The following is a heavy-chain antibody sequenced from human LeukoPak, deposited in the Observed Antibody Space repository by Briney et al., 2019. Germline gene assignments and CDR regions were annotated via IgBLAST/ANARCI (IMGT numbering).Heavy chain of an antibody. CDR2: IYWNDDK. Sequence: SGPTLVNPTHILTLTSTLAAFSLSTSGVDGGWIRQPAGQALEWIALIYWNDDKRYSASLKSRLTITRDTSKNQVALTMTNMDPVDTATYYCAHTGVAGVHYMDVWGKGTTVTVSS. CDR3: AHTGVAGVHYMDV. J-gene: IGHJ6*03. V-gene: IGHV2-5*01. CDR1: AFSLSTSGVD. D-gene: IGHD3-10*01.